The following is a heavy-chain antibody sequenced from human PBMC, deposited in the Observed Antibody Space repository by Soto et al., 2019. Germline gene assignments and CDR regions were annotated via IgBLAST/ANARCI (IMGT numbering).Heavy chain of an antibody. Sequence: GGSLRLSCAASGFTFNTYSMNWVRQAPGKGLEWVSSISSSSSYIYYADSVKGRFTISRDNAKNSLYLQRNSLRAEDTAVYYCARRAPAGYCSSTSCYEYDYWGQGTLVTVSS. V-gene: IGHV3-21*01. CDR3: ARRAPAGYCSSTSCYEYDY. J-gene: IGHJ4*02. CDR2: ISSSSSYI. D-gene: IGHD2-2*01. CDR1: GFTFNTYS.